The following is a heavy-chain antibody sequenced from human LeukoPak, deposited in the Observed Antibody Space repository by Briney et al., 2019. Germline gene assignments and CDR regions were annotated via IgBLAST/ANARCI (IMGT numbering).Heavy chain of an antibody. D-gene: IGHD1-26*01. J-gene: IGHJ3*02. V-gene: IGHV4-59*01. Sequence: PSETLSPTCTVCGGSISSYYWSLIRQPPGKGLEWIGYIYYSGSTNYNPSLKSRVTISVDTSKNQFSLKLSSVTAADTAVYYCARVGSPIEAFDIWGQGTMVTVSS. CDR3: ARVGSPIEAFDI. CDR2: IYYSGST. CDR1: GGSISSYY.